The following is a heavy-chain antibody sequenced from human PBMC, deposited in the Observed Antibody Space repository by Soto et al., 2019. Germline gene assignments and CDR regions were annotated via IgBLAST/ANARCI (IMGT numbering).Heavy chain of an antibody. CDR2: IIPIFGTA. V-gene: IGHV1-69*13. D-gene: IGHD2-15*01. CDR1: GGTFSSYA. Sequence: ASVKVSCKASGGTFSSYAISWVRQAPGQGLEWMGGIIPIFGTANYAQKFQGRVTITADESTSTAYMELSSLRSEDTAVYYCARDLGYCSGGSCYSLHFQHWGQGTLVTVSS. J-gene: IGHJ1*01. CDR3: ARDLGYCSGGSCYSLHFQH.